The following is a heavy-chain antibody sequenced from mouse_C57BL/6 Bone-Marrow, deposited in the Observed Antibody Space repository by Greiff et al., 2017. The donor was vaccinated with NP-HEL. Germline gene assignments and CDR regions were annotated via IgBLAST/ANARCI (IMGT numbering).Heavy chain of an antibody. J-gene: IGHJ4*01. CDR1: GYTFTSSW. CDR2: IDPSDSYP. V-gene: IGHV1-59*01. D-gene: IGHD2-3*01. CDR3: AYDGLYAMDY. Sequence: QVQLQQPGAELVRPGTSVKLSCKASGYTFTSSWMHWVKQRPGQGLEWIGVIDPSDSYPNYNQKFKGKATLTVDTSSSTAYMQLSSLTSEDSAVYYCAYDGLYAMDYWGQGTSVTVSS.